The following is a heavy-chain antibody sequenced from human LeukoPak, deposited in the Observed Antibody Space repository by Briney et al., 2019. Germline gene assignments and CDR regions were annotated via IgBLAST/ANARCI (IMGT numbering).Heavy chain of an antibody. CDR3: ARQVEVNYVWGSYGYWFDP. D-gene: IGHD3-16*02. Sequence: ASVKVSCEASGYTFTSYGISWVRQAPGQGLEWMGWISAYNGNTNYAQKLQGRVTMTTDTSTSTAYMELRSLRSDDAAVYYCARQVEVNYVWGSYGYWFDPWGQGTLVTVSS. CDR1: GYTFTSYG. V-gene: IGHV1-18*01. J-gene: IGHJ5*02. CDR2: ISAYNGNT.